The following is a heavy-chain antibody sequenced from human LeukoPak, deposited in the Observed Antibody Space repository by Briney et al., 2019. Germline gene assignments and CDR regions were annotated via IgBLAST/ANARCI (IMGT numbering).Heavy chain of an antibody. J-gene: IGHJ4*02. V-gene: IGHV3-66*01. CDR1: GFTVSSNY. Sequence: PGGSLRLSCAASGFTVSSNYMSWVRQAPGKGLEWVSVIYSGGSTYYADSVKGRFTISRDNSKNTLYLQMNSLRAEDTAVYYCARAPHANGYCSGGSCYSGPLDYWGQGTLVTVSS. D-gene: IGHD2-15*01. CDR3: ARAPHANGYCSGGSCYSGPLDY. CDR2: IYSGGST.